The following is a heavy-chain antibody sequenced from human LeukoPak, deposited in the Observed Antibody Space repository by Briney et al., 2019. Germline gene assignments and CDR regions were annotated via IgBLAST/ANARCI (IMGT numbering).Heavy chain of an antibody. CDR1: GGSISSSSYY. D-gene: IGHD3-22*01. CDR3: ARRAVEGHDSSGYYIDY. V-gene: IGHV4-39*01. J-gene: IGHJ4*02. Sequence: SETLSLTCTVSGGSISSSSYYWGWIRQPPGKGLEWIGSIYYSGSTYYNPSLKSRVTISVDTSKNQFSLKLSSVTAADTAVYYCARRAVEGHDSSGYYIDYWGQGTLVTVSS. CDR2: IYYSGST.